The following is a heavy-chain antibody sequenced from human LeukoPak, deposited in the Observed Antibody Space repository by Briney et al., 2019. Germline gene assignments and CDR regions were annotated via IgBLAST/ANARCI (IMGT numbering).Heavy chain of an antibody. D-gene: IGHD3-22*01. CDR2: ISAYNGNT. CDR3: ARTVYYYDSSGYYPAEKIDY. Sequence: ASVKVSCKASGYTFTSYGISWVRQAPGQGLEWMGWISAYNGNTNYAQKLQGRVTMATDTSTSTAYMELRSLRSDDTAVYYCARTVYYYDSSGYYPAEKIDYWGQGTLVTVSS. CDR1: GYTFTSYG. J-gene: IGHJ4*02. V-gene: IGHV1-18*01.